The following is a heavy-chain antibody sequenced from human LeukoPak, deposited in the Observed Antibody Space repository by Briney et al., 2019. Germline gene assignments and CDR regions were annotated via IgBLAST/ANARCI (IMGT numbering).Heavy chain of an antibody. CDR1: GYTFTSYD. J-gene: IGHJ4*02. Sequence: GASVKVSCKASGYTFTSYDINWVRQATGQGLEWMGWMNPNSGNTGYAQKFQGRVTMTRNTSISTAYMELSSLRSEDTAVYYCARGDGPYYYDSSGSAGGYWGQGTLVTVSS. CDR3: ARGDGPYYYDSSGSAGGY. D-gene: IGHD3-22*01. V-gene: IGHV1-8*01. CDR2: MNPNSGNT.